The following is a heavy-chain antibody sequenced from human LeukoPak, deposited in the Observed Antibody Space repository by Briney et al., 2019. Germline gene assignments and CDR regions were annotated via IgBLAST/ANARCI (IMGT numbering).Heavy chain of an antibody. J-gene: IGHJ4*02. CDR3: ARLAYYDYVWGSYRPFDY. Sequence: SETLSLTCTVSGASISSFHWTWIRQPAGKGLEWIGRISGSGSTIYNPSLKSRFTMSLDMSNNQFSLKLSSVTAADTAVYYCARLAYYDYVWGSYRPFDYWGQGTLVTVSS. D-gene: IGHD3-16*02. CDR1: GASISSFH. V-gene: IGHV4-4*07. CDR2: ISGSGST.